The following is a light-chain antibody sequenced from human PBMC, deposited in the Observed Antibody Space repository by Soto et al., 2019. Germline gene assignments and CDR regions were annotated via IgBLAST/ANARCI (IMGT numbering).Light chain of an antibody. CDR2: EAF. J-gene: IGLJ3*02. CDR1: SSDVGGHDY. CDR3: SSFTSTNTWV. Sequence: QSVLTQVASVSGSPGQSITISCTATSSDVGGHDYVSWYLQHPGKAPKLLIYEAFNRPSGVSDRFSGSKSGSTASLTISGLQAEDEGDYCCSSFTSTNTWVFGGGTKLTVL. V-gene: IGLV2-14*01.